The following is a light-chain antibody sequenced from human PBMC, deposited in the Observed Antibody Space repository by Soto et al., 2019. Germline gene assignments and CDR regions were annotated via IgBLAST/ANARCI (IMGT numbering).Light chain of an antibody. CDR1: RSVLYKSNNKNH. CDR2: WAS. CDR3: QPYSSPPRT. V-gene: IGKV4-1*01. Sequence: DIVMTQSPDSLAVSLGERATMNCKCSRSVLYKSNNKNHLAWYQQKPGQPPQLIIYWASTRESGVPERFSGSGSGTDFTLTISSLEAEDVDFYWCQPYSSPPRTLGQGTKVDIK. J-gene: IGKJ1*01.